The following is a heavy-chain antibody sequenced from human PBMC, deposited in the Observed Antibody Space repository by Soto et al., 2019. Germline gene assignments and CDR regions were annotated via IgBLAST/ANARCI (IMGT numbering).Heavy chain of an antibody. D-gene: IGHD4-17*01. Sequence: ASVNVSCNASAYTFTSYYMHWVRQAPGQGLEWMGIINPSGGSTSYAQKFQGRVTMTRDTSTSTVYMELSSLRSEDTAVYYCARDLPGDYGKDYWGQGTLVTVSS. CDR3: ARDLPGDYGKDY. J-gene: IGHJ4*02. V-gene: IGHV1-46*01. CDR1: AYTFTSYY. CDR2: INPSGGST.